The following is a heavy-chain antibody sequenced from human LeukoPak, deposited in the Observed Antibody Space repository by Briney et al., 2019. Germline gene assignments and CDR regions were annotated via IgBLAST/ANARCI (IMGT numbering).Heavy chain of an antibody. CDR2: IIPIFGTA. D-gene: IGHD6-6*01. CDR3: ARFYRYSSSSNAFDI. CDR1: GGTFSSYA. V-gene: IGHV1-69*13. Sequence: SVKVSCKASGGTFSSYAISWVRQAPGQGLEWMGGIIPIFGTANYAQKFQGRVTITADESTSTAYMELSSLRSEDTAVYYCARFYRYSSSSNAFDIWGQGTMVTVSS. J-gene: IGHJ3*02.